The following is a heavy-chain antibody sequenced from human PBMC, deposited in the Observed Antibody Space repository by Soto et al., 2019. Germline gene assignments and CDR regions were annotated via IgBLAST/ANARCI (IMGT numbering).Heavy chain of an antibody. V-gene: IGHV1-18*01. D-gene: IGHD6-13*01. CDR3: ARAPPGGAAAGLHYYYYYGMDV. CDR1: GYTFTSYG. CDR2: ISAYNGNT. Sequence: GASVKVSCKASGYTFTSYGISWVRQAPGQGLEWMGWISAYNGNTNYAQKLQGRVTMTTDTSTSTAYMELRSLRSDDTAVYYCARAPPGGAAAGLHYYYYYGMDVWGQGNTVTVSS. J-gene: IGHJ6*02.